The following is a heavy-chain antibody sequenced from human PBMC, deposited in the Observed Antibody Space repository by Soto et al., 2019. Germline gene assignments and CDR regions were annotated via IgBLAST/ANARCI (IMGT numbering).Heavy chain of an antibody. D-gene: IGHD5-12*01. CDR1: GFTVSSNY. J-gene: IGHJ6*03. Sequence: EVQLVESGGGLVQPGGSPRLSCAASGFTVSSNYMSWVRQAPGKGLEWVSVIYSDGSTYYAESVRGRITISRDSSKNSLHLQMNSLRVEDTAVYYCARGRVPTFWHYYYMDVWGKGTTVTVSS. V-gene: IGHV3-66*01. CDR3: ARGRVPTFWHYYYMDV. CDR2: IYSDGST.